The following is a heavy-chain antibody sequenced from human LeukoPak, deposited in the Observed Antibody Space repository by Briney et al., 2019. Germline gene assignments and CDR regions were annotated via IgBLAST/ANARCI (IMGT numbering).Heavy chain of an antibody. V-gene: IGHV3-74*01. CDR2: INSDGSST. CDR3: ARGRENWFDP. Sequence: GGSLRLSCAASGFTFSSYWMHWVRQAPGEGLVWVLRINSDGSSTSYADSVKGRFTISRDNAKNTLYLQMNSLRAEDTAVYYCARGRENWFDPWGQGTLVTVSS. J-gene: IGHJ5*02. CDR1: GFTFSSYW.